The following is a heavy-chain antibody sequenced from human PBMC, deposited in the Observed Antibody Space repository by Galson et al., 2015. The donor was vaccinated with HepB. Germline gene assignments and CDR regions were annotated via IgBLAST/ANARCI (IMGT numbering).Heavy chain of an antibody. CDR2: IYYTGST. CDR1: GGSISSYY. CDR3: ARDLLATMTNGFDI. J-gene: IGHJ3*02. V-gene: IGHV4-59*01. Sequence: ETLSLTCTVSGGSISSYYWSWIRQPPGKGLERIGYIYYTGSTNYNPSLKRLVTISLDTSKDQFSLKLSSVTAADTAVYYCARDLLATMTNGFDIWGQGTTVTVSS. D-gene: IGHD5-24*01.